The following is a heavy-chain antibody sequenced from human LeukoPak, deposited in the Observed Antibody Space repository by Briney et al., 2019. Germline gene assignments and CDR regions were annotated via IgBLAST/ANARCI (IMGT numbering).Heavy chain of an antibody. J-gene: IGHJ4*02. CDR3: ATLGVRGAPYYFDY. CDR2: ISSRSIYI. D-gene: IGHD3-10*01. V-gene: IGHV3-21*01. CDR1: GFTFSSYS. Sequence: GGSLRLSCAASGFTFSSYSMNWVRQAPGEGLEWVSSISSRSIYIYYADSVKGRFTISRDNAKNSLYLQMNSLRAEDTAVYYCATLGVRGAPYYFDYWGQGTLVTVSS.